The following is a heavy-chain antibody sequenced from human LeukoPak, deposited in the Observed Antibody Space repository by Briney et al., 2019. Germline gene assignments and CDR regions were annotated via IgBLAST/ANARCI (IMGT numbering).Heavy chain of an antibody. V-gene: IGHV1-2*02. Sequence: ASVKVSCKASGYTFTGYYMHWVRQAPGQGLEWMGWINPNSGGTNYAQKFQGRVTMTRDTFISTAYMELSRLRSDDTAVYYCARDQEEIRSTFDYWGQGTLVTVSS. CDR2: INPNSGGT. CDR3: ARDQEEIRSTFDY. J-gene: IGHJ4*02. D-gene: IGHD3-16*01. CDR1: GYTFTGYY.